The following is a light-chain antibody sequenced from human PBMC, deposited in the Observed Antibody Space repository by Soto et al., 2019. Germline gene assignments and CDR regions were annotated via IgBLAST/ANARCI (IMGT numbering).Light chain of an antibody. CDR2: ATS. V-gene: IGKV1-39*01. J-gene: IGKJ4*01. Sequence: IQMTQSPSSLSASVGYRVTITWRASQGIRNDLGWYQQEPGKAPNLLIYATSSLQGGVPSRFSGSGSGTDFTLTINNLQPEDFASYFCQESYSTPLTFGGGTKVDIK. CDR3: QESYSTPLT. CDR1: QGIRND.